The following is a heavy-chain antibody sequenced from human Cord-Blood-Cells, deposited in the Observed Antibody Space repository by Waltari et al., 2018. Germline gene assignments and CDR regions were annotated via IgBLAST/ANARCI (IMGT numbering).Heavy chain of an antibody. V-gene: IGHV1-18*04. D-gene: IGHD6-6*01. CDR3: ARSKQSQLVWYFDL. J-gene: IGHJ2*01. CDR1: GYTFTSYG. Sequence: QVQLVQSGAEVKKPGASVKVSCQASGYTFTSYGVSWVRPAPGQGLEWMGWISAYNGNTNYAQKLQGRVTMTTDTSTSTAYMELRSLRSDDTAVYYCARSKQSQLVWYFDLWGRGTLVTVSS. CDR2: ISAYNGNT.